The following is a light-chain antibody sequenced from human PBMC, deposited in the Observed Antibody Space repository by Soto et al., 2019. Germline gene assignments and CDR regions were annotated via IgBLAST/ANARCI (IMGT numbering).Light chain of an antibody. CDR3: QQYNNGPPCT. CDR2: GAS. Sequence: EIVMTQSPATLSVSPGERATLSCRASQSVSNNLAWYQQKPGQTPRLLIYGASTRATGIPARFSGSGSGTAVTIIISSLQSEEYAVFYCQQYNNGPPCTVGQGTKVEIK. CDR1: QSVSNN. V-gene: IGKV3-15*01. J-gene: IGKJ1*01.